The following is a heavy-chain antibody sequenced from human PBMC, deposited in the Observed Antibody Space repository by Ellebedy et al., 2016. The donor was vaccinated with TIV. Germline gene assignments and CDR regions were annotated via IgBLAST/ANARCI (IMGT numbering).Heavy chain of an antibody. CDR3: ARASSPRGLGVGGGSRTSRYHYALDV. CDR1: GFTFSNYA. CDR2: ISGTGSGT. V-gene: IGHV3-23*01. J-gene: IGHJ6*02. D-gene: IGHD3-3*01. Sequence: GGSLRLSCAASGFTFSNYAMSWVRQAPGKGLEWVSGISGTGSGTYYADSVKGRFTISRDNSENTVYVQMSSLRNEDSAVYYCARASSPRGLGVGGGSRTSRYHYALDVWGHGTTVIVSS.